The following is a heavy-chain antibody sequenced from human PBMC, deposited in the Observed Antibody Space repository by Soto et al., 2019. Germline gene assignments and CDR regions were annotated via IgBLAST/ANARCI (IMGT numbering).Heavy chain of an antibody. CDR3: AKSLPVGEHAFDI. J-gene: IGHJ3*02. CDR1: GFTFSSYG. Sequence: PGGSLRLSCAASGFTFSSYGMHWVRQAPGKGLEWVAVISYDGSNKYYADSVKGRFTISRDNSKNTLYLQMNSLRAEDTAVYYCAKSLPVGEHAFDIWGQGTMVTVSS. CDR2: ISYDGSNK. V-gene: IGHV3-30*18. D-gene: IGHD1-1*01.